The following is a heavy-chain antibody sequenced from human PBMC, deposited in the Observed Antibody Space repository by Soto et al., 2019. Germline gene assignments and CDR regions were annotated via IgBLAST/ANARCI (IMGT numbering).Heavy chain of an antibody. CDR1: GGTFSSYA. V-gene: IGHV1-69*13. CDR2: IIPIFGTA. D-gene: IGHD2-21*02. CDR3: ARDYRPHCGDDCYQDY. Sequence: ASVKVSCKASGGTFSSYAISWVRQAPGQGLEWMGGIIPIFGTANYAQKFQGRVTITADESTSTAYMELSSLRSEDTAVYYCARDYRPHCGDDCYQDYWGQGTLVTVSS. J-gene: IGHJ4*02.